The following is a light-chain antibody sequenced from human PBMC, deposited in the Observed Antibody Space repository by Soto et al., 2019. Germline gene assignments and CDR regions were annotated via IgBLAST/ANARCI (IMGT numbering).Light chain of an antibody. CDR1: SSDVGGYNY. V-gene: IGLV2-14*01. CDR3: CSYRSRSTTVV. CDR2: DVS. Sequence: QSALTQPASVSGSPGQSIAISCTGTSSDVGGYNYVSWYQQHPGQAPKLMIYDVSHRPSGVSDRFSGSKSGNTASLTISGSQAEDEDDDDYCSYRSRSTTVVFGGGTKLTVL. J-gene: IGLJ2*01.